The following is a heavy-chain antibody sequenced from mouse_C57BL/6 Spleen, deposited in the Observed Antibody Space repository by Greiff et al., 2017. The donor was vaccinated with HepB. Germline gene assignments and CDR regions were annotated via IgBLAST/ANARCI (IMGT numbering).Heavy chain of an antibody. CDR3: ARTITTVPLYYAMDY. V-gene: IGHV5-17*01. D-gene: IGHD1-1*01. CDR2: ISSGSSTI. Sequence: DVHLVESGGGLVKPGGSLKLSCAASGFTFSDYGMHWVRQAPEKGLEWVAYISSGSSTIYYADTVKGRFTISRDNAKNTLFLQMTSLRSEDTAMYYCARTITTVPLYYAMDYWGQGTSVTVSS. CDR1: GFTFSDYG. J-gene: IGHJ4*01.